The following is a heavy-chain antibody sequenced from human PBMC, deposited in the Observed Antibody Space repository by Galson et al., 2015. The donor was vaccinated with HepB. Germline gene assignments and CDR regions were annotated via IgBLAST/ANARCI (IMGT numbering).Heavy chain of an antibody. CDR3: ASSAVRGRGWLARYRDDAFDI. Sequence: SLRLSCAASGFTFSSYAMSWVRQAPGKGLEWVSAISGSGGSTYYADSVKGRFTISRDNSKNTLYLQMNSLRAEDTAVYYCASSAVRGRGWLARYRDDAFDIWGQGTMVTVSS. V-gene: IGHV3-23*01. D-gene: IGHD6-19*01. J-gene: IGHJ3*02. CDR2: ISGSGGST. CDR1: GFTFSSYA.